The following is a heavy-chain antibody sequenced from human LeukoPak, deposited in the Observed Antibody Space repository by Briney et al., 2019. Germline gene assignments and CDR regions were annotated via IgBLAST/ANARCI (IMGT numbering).Heavy chain of an antibody. CDR2: IVAAGTFT. J-gene: IGHJ4*02. Sequence: GGSLRLSCTASGFTFSSYAMNWVRQAPGKGVEWVSGIVAAGTFTYYPASVQGRFTISRDNSTNTLYLQMNSLRADDTAVYYCAKDLDYTTSGYYFDSWGQGTLVSVSS. CDR1: GFTFSSYA. V-gene: IGHV3-23*01. CDR3: AKDLDYTTSGYYFDS. D-gene: IGHD4-11*01.